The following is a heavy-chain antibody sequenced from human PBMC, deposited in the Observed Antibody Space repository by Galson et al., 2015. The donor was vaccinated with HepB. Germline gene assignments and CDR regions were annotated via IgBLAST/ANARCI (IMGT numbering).Heavy chain of an antibody. V-gene: IGHV4-39*01. Sequence: ETLSLTCTVSGGSISSSSYYWGWIRQPPGKGLEWIGSIYYSGSTYYNPSLKSRVTISVDTSKNQFSPKLSSVTAADTAVYYCASHSDRVVVANAPDAFDIWGQGTMVTVSS. CDR2: IYYSGST. CDR1: GGSISSSSYY. CDR3: ASHSDRVVVANAPDAFDI. J-gene: IGHJ3*02. D-gene: IGHD2-21*01.